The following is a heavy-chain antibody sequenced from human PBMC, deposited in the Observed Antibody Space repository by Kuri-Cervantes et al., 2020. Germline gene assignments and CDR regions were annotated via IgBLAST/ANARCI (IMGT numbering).Heavy chain of an antibody. J-gene: IGHJ4*02. CDR1: GFTFDDYA. D-gene: IGHD6-19*01. Sequence: GGSLRLSCAASGFTFDDYAMHWVRQAPGKGLEWVSGISWNSGSIGYADSVKGRFTISRDNAKNSLYLQMNSLRAEDTAVYYCARDRDPLAVAGYCFDYWGQGTLVTVSS. V-gene: IGHV3-9*01. CDR2: ISWNSGSI. CDR3: ARDRDPLAVAGYCFDY.